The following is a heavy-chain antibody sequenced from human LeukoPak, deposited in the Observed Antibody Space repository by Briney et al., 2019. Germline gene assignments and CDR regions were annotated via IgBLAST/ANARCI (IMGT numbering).Heavy chain of an antibody. CDR2: ISWNSGSI. V-gene: IGHV3-9*01. CDR1: GFTFDDYA. J-gene: IGHJ4*02. D-gene: IGHD2-21*02. CDR3: AKDKEIVVVTGSLDY. Sequence: GRSLRLSCAASGFTFDDYAMHWVPQAPGKGLEWVSGISWNSGSIGYADSVKGRFTISRDNAKNSLYLQMNSLRAEDTALYYCAKDKEIVVVTGSLDYWGQGTLVTVSS.